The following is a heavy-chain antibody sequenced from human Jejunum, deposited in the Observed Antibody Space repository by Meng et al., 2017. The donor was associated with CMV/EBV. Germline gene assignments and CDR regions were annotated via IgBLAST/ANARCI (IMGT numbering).Heavy chain of an antibody. Sequence: LKISCSASGFTFSSHSMGWVRQAPGKGLEWVSAITGSGGSTYYADSVKGRFTISRDNSRNTLYLQMNSLRAEDTAVYYCAKLSDVWGQGTTVTVSS. J-gene: IGHJ6*02. CDR2: ITGSGGST. CDR1: GFTFSSHS. V-gene: IGHV3-23*01. D-gene: IGHD5/OR15-5a*01. CDR3: AKLSDV.